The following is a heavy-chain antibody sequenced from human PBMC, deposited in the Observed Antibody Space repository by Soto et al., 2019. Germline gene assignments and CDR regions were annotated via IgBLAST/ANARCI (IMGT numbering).Heavy chain of an antibody. V-gene: IGHV4-30-2*01. CDR1: GGSISSGGYS. CDR2: IYHSGST. Sequence: TLSETLSLTCAVSGGSISSGGYSWSWIRQPPGKGLEWIGYIYHSGSTYYNPSLKSRVTISVDRSKNQFSLKLNSMTAADTAVYYCARHNYGSGSTYFDYWGQGTLVTVSS. D-gene: IGHD3-10*01. CDR3: ARHNYGSGSTYFDY. J-gene: IGHJ4*02.